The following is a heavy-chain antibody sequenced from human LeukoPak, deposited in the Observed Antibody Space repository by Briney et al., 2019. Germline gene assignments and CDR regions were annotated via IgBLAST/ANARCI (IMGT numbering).Heavy chain of an antibody. CDR3: ARGPNYPSPSPFDY. J-gene: IGHJ4*02. Sequence: SETLSLTCTVSGGSISSYYWSWIRQPPGKGLEWIGYIYYSGSTDYNPSLKSRVTISGDTSKNQFSLKLSSLTAADTATYYCARGPNYPSPSPFDYWGQGTLVTVSS. V-gene: IGHV4-59*08. D-gene: IGHD5-24*01. CDR2: IYYSGST. CDR1: GGSISSYY.